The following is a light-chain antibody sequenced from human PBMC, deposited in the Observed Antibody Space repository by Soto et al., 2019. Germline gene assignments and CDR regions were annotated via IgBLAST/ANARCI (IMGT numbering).Light chain of an antibody. CDR2: KAS. Sequence: DIQMTQSPCTLSASVGDIVTITCRASQSISNWLAWYQQKPGKAPKLLIYKASSLESGVPSRFSGSGSGTEFTLTISSLQPDDFATYYCQQYNSSFGQGTKVDIK. CDR3: QQYNSS. V-gene: IGKV1-5*03. CDR1: QSISNW. J-gene: IGKJ2*01.